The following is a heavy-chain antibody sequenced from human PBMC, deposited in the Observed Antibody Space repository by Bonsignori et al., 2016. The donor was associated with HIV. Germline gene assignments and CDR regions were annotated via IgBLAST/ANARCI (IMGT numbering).Heavy chain of an antibody. CDR3: AKDLGLGQCSDASCSVGYDF. Sequence: EVQLVESGGGWVQPGGSLRVSCAASGFTFSNSAMSWVRQAPGRGLEWVAAIRGNGGRTDYADSVRGRFTISRDNVKATVDLQMTALRAEDTAIYFCAKDLGLGQCSDASCSVGYDFWGQGILVSVS. D-gene: IGHD2-15*01. V-gene: IGHV3-23*04. J-gene: IGHJ4*02. CDR1: GFTFSNSA. CDR2: IRGNGGRT.